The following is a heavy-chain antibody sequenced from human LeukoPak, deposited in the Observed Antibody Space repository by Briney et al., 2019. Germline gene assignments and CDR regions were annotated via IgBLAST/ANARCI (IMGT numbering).Heavy chain of an antibody. J-gene: IGHJ4*02. Sequence: GGSLRLSCAASGFTFDDYAMHWVRQAPGKGLEWVSLISWDGGSTYYADSVKGRFTISRDNSKNSLYLQMNSLTAEDTATYFCARDLHWLAFDFWGQGSLVTVSS. D-gene: IGHD6-19*01. CDR1: GFTFDDYA. V-gene: IGHV3-43D*03. CDR3: ARDLHWLAFDF. CDR2: ISWDGGST.